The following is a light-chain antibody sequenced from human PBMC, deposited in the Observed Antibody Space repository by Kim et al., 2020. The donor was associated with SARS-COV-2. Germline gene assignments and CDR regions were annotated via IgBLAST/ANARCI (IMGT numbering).Light chain of an antibody. CDR3: QQYGGPRVHT. CDR2: GES. Sequence: EIVLTQSPGTLSLSPGETATLSCRASQSVSNNYLAWYQQKPGQAPRLIMYGESSRTTGIPDRFSGSGSGTDFTLTISRLEPEDFAVYYCQQYGGPRVHTFGGGTKLDI. V-gene: IGKV3-20*01. CDR1: QSVSNNY. J-gene: IGKJ4*01.